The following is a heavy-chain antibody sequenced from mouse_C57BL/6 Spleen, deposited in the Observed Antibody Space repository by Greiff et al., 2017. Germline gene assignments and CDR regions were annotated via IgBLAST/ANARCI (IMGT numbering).Heavy chain of an antibody. CDR1: GFSFTTYA. CDR2: IRSKSNNYAT. V-gene: IGHV10-1*01. D-gene: IGHD1-1*01. J-gene: IGHJ4*01. Sequence: EVMLVESGRGLVQPKGSLKLSCAASGFSFTTYAMNWVRQAPGKGLEWVARIRSKSNNYATYYADSVKDRFTISRDDPESMLYLQMNNMKTEDTAMYYCVRQNDSRPYYAMDYWGQGTSVTVS. CDR3: VRQNDSRPYYAMDY.